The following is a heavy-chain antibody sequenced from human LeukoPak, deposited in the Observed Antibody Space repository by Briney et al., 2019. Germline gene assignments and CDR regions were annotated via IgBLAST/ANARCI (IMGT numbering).Heavy chain of an antibody. CDR3: ARGAPWVGAKDAFDI. CDR2: IYTSGST. D-gene: IGHD1-26*01. V-gene: IGHV4-4*07. Sequence: SETLSLTCTVSGGSISSYYWSWIRHPAGKGLEWIGRIYTSGSTNYNPSLKSRVTMSVDTSKNQFSLKLSSVTAADTAVYYCARGAPWVGAKDAFDIWGQGTMATVSS. CDR1: GGSISSYY. J-gene: IGHJ3*02.